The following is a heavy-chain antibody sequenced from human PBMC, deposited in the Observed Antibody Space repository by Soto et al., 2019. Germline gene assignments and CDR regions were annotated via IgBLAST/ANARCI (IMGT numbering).Heavy chain of an antibody. D-gene: IGHD3-22*01. Sequence: SETLSLTCTVSGASIRSSYWSWIRQSPGKGLEWIGFVHHSGDTKTNPSLKSRVAILQDTSKNQFSLIVTSVTAADTAMYFCARAYYDANGQSNTFDIWGQGTMVTVSS. J-gene: IGHJ3*02. CDR2: VHHSGDT. CDR1: GASIRSSY. V-gene: IGHV4-59*01. CDR3: ARAYYDANGQSNTFDI.